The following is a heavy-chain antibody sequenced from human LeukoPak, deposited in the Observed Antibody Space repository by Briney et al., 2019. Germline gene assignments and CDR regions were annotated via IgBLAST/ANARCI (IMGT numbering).Heavy chain of an antibody. D-gene: IGHD3-10*01. J-gene: IGHJ6*02. CDR3: ASGEGSDPYYYYGMDV. V-gene: IGHV4-4*07. CDR2: IYTSGST. Sequence: PSETLSLTCTVSGGCISSYYWSWIRQPAGKGLEWIGRIYTSGSTNYNPSLKSRVTMSVDTSKNQFSLKLSSVTAADTAVYYCASGEGSDPYYYYGMDVWGQGTTVTVSS. CDR1: GGCISSYY.